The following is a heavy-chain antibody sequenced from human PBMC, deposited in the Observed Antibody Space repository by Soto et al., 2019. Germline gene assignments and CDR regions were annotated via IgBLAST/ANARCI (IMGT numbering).Heavy chain of an antibody. CDR3: AKDRERIATRSIDY. Sequence: EVQLLESGGGLVQPGGSLRLSCAASGFTFSSYAMSWVRQAPGKGLEWVSGISGSGDSTYYADSVKGRFTISRDNSKSTLYRQMNSLRAEDTAVYYCAKDRERIATRSIDYWGQGTLVTVSS. D-gene: IGHD6-6*01. CDR1: GFTFSSYA. J-gene: IGHJ4*02. CDR2: ISGSGDST. V-gene: IGHV3-23*01.